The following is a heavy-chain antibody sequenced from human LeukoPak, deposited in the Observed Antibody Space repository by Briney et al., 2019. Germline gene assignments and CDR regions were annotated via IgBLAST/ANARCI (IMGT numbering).Heavy chain of an antibody. CDR1: GFTFSSYW. Sequence: GGSLRLSCAASGFTFSSYWMHWVRQAPGKGLVWVSRINSDGSSIKSADSVKGRFTISRDDAKNTLYLQMNSLRAEDTAVYYCARGTAWRNGYETHAFDIWDQGTMVNVSS. V-gene: IGHV3-74*03. D-gene: IGHD5-24*01. J-gene: IGHJ3*02. CDR2: INSDGSSI. CDR3: ARGTAWRNGYETHAFDI.